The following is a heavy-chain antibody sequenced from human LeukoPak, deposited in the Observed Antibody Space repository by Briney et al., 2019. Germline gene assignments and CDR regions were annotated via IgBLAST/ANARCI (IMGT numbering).Heavy chain of an antibody. CDR1: GFTFSSYS. D-gene: IGHD5-18*01. J-gene: IGHJ4*02. Sequence: GGSLRLSCAASGFTFSSYSMNWVRQAPGKGLEWVSSISSSSSYIYYADSVKGRFTISRDNAKNSLYLQMNSLRAEDTAVYYCASLDTAMVTALVGYWGQGTLVTVSS. V-gene: IGHV3-21*01. CDR3: ASLDTAMVTALVGY. CDR2: ISSSSSYI.